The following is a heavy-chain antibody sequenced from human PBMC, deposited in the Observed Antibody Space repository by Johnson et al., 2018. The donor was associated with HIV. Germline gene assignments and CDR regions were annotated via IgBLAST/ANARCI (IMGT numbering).Heavy chain of an antibody. J-gene: IGHJ3*02. V-gene: IGHV3-23*04. CDR3: ASHQTAGLRLGDLSSYDAFDI. Sequence: VQLVESGGGLVQPGGSLRLSCAASGFTFSSYAMSWVRQAPGKGLEWVSAISGSGANTYYADSVKGRFIISRDNAKNSLYLQMNSLRAEDTAVYYCASHQTAGLRLGDLSSYDAFDIWGQGTMVTVSS. CDR1: GFTFSSYA. CDR2: ISGSGANT. D-gene: IGHD3-16*02.